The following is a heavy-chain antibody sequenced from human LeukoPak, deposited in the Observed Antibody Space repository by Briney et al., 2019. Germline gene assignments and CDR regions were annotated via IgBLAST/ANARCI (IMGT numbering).Heavy chain of an antibody. J-gene: IGHJ4*02. CDR1: GFSFNSDW. CDR2: IKHDESEK. Sequence: GGSLRLSCAASGFSFNSDWMDWVRQAPGKGLEWVANIKHDESEKNYLDSVKGRLTISRDNAQNSLYLQMNGLRVEDTAVYYCTRRLDDWGQGTLVTVSS. CDR3: TRRLDD. D-gene: IGHD3-16*01. V-gene: IGHV3-7*01.